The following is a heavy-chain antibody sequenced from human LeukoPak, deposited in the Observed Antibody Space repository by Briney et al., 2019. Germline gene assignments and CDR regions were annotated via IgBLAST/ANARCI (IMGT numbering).Heavy chain of an antibody. CDR1: GDSISGYY. J-gene: IGHJ4*02. Sequence: PSETLSLTCTVSGDSISGYYWNWIRQPAGKGLEWIGRIYSNGNTNYNPSLESRVTISVDTSKNQFSLKLSSVTAADTAVYYCARVGRDGYNYYFDYWGQGTLVTVSS. D-gene: IGHD5-24*01. V-gene: IGHV4-4*07. CDR2: IYSNGNT. CDR3: ARVGRDGYNYYFDY.